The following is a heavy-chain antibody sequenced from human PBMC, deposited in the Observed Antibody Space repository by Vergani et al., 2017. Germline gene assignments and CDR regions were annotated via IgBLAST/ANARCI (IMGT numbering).Heavy chain of an antibody. V-gene: IGHV1-69*01. CDR2: IIPIFGNA. CDR3: ARERYNWNGIPKIFDY. CDR1: GGTFSSYA. Sequence: QVQLVQSGAEVKKPGSSVKVSCKASGGTFSSYAISWVRQAPGQGLEWMGEIIPIFGNANYAQKVQGRVTISADESTSTAYMELSSLRSEDAAVYYCARERYNWNGIPKIFDYWGQGTLVTVSS. D-gene: IGHD1-1*01. J-gene: IGHJ4*02.